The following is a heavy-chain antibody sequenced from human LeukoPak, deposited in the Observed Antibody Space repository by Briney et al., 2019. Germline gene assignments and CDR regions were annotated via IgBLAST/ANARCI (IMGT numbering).Heavy chain of an antibody. CDR3: AKDSAAAAGSTSD. D-gene: IGHD6-13*01. V-gene: IGHV3-23*01. Sequence: GGSLRLSCAASGFTFSSSAMSWVRQAPGKGLEWVSVISGNGGNTYYADSAKARFTISRDNSKNTVYLQMNSLRAEDTAVYYCAKDSAAAAGSTSDWGQGTLVTVSS. CDR2: ISGNGGNT. J-gene: IGHJ4*02. CDR1: GFTFSSSA.